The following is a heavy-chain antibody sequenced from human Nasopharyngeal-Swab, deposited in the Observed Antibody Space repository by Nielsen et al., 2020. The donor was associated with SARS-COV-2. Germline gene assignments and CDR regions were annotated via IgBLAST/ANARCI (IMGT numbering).Heavy chain of an antibody. D-gene: IGHD6-19*01. V-gene: IGHV3-48*01. J-gene: IGHJ6*02. Sequence: GASLKISCAASGFTFSSYSMNWVRQAPGKGLEWVSYISSSSSTIYYADSVKGRFTISRDNAKNSLYLQMNSLRAEDTAVYYCARDRESIAVDGMELGYGMDVWGQGTTVTVSS. CDR2: ISSSSSTI. CDR3: ARDRESIAVDGMELGYGMDV. CDR1: GFTFSSYS.